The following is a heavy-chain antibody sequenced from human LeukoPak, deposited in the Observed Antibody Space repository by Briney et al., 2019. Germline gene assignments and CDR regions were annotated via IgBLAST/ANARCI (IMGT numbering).Heavy chain of an antibody. V-gene: IGHV3-48*01. J-gene: IGHJ6*04. CDR3: ARDLGGSATLDA. Sequence: GGSLSLSCAASGFTFSSYSMNCVRHAPGKGLEGVSYISSSSSTIYYADSVKGRLNISRDKAKNSLYLQMNSLRAEDTAVYDCARDLGGSATLDAWGKGTTVTVSS. CDR1: GFTFSSYS. D-gene: IGHD1-26*01. CDR2: ISSSSSTI.